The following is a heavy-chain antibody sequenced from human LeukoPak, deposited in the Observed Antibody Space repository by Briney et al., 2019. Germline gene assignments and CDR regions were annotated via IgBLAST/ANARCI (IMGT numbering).Heavy chain of an antibody. D-gene: IGHD3-10*01. J-gene: IGHJ4*02. CDR3: ARDSSMLRGPLVIYYFDF. CDR2: ISGGGDAT. CDR1: DFSFITYA. V-gene: IGHV3-23*01. Sequence: GSLRLPCAASDFSFITYAMSWVRQAPGKGLEWVSTISGGGDATYYADSVKGRFTISRDNSKNTLYLRMNSLRVEDTVVYYCARDSSMLRGPLVIYYFDFWGQGTLVTVSS.